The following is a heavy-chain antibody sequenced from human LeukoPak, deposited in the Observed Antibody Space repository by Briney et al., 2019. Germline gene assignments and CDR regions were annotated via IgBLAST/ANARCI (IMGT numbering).Heavy chain of an antibody. Sequence: PSETLSLTCTVSGGSISSSSYYWGWIRQPPGKGLEWIGSIYYSGSTYYNPSLKSRVTISVDTSKNQFSLKLSSVTAADTAVYYCARSPQQWLVRVTGAFDIWGQGTMVTVS. D-gene: IGHD6-19*01. CDR1: GGSISSSSYY. CDR3: ARSPQQWLVRVTGAFDI. J-gene: IGHJ3*02. V-gene: IGHV4-39*01. CDR2: IYYSGST.